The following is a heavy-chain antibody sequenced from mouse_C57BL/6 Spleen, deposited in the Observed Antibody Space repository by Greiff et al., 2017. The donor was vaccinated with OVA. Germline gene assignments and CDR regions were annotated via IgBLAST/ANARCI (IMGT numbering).Heavy chain of an antibody. CDR1: GYSFTDYN. J-gene: IGHJ4*01. D-gene: IGHD1-1*01. CDR3: ARYLSTTVVDYAMDY. Sequence: EVKLMESGPELVKPGASVKISCKASGYSFTDYNMNWVKQSNGKSLEWIGVINPNYGTTSYNQKFKGKATLTVDQSSSTAYMQLNSLTSEDSAVYYCARYLSTTVVDYAMDYWGQGTSVTVSS. V-gene: IGHV1-39*01. CDR2: INPNYGTT.